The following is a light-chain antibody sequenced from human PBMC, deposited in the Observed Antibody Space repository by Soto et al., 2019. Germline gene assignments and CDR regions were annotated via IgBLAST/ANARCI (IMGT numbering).Light chain of an antibody. J-gene: IGKJ1*01. V-gene: IGKV1-39*01. CDR3: QQTDSFPRT. CDR1: QGINTF. CDR2: AAS. Sequence: IQLTQSPSSLSASVGDRVTITCPASQGINTFLAWYQQKPGKAPKLLIYAASSLQTGVPSRFSGSRSGTDFALTISSLQRDDFATYYCQQTDSFPRTFGQGTKVDIK.